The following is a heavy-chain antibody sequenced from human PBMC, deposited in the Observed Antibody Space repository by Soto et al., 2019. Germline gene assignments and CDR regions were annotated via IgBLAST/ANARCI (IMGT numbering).Heavy chain of an antibody. CDR2: IYNSGST. J-gene: IGHJ4*02. V-gene: IGHV4-31*03. CDR3: ARGRTAKFALDY. D-gene: IGHD5-18*01. Sequence: QVQLQESGPGLVKPSQTLSLTCTVSGGSISRGGYYWSWIRQLPGKGLEWIGVIYNSGSTYYNPSLKSRATISVDTSKNQFSLKLSSMTAADSAVYYCARGRTAKFALDYWGQGTQVTVSS. CDR1: GGSISRGGYY.